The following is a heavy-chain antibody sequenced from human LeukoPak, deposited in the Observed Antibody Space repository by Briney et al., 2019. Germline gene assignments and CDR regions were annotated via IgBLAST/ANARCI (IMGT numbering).Heavy chain of an antibody. CDR1: GGSISSYY. J-gene: IGHJ4*02. V-gene: IGHV4-59*05. CDR2: IYYSGST. Sequence: PSETLSLTCTVSGGSISSYYWSWIRQPPGKGLEWIGSIYYSGSTYYNPSLKSRVTISVDTSKNQFSLKLSSVTAADTAVYYCARRNEKQLGSFDYWGQGTLVTVSS. CDR3: ARRNEKQLGSFDY. D-gene: IGHD6-6*01.